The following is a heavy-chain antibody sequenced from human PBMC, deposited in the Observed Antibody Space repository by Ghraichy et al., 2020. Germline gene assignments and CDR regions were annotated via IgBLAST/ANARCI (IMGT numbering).Heavy chain of an antibody. CDR1: GGSISSYY. CDR2: IYYSGST. V-gene: IGHV4-59*01. Sequence: SETLSLTCTVSGGSISSYYWSWIRQPPGKGLEWIGYIYYSGSTNYNPSLKSRVTISVGTSKNQFSLKLSSVTAADTAVYYCARGYYDSITPFDYWGQGTLVTVSS. CDR3: ARGYYDSITPFDY. D-gene: IGHD3-22*01. J-gene: IGHJ4*02.